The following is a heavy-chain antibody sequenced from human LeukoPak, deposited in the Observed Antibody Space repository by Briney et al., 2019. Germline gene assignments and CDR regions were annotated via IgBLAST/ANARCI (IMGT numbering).Heavy chain of an antibody. CDR1: GGSISSYY. V-gene: IGHV4-4*07. CDR3: ARDGHNRGVWGQYDFWSGRNYYYYGMDV. J-gene: IGHJ6*02. Sequence: SETLSLTCTVSGGSISSYYWSWIRQPAGKGLEWIGRIYTSGSTNYNPSLKSRVTTSVDTSKNQFSLKLSSVTAADTAVYYCARDGHNRGVWGQYDFWSGRNYYYYGMDVWGQGTTVTVSS. D-gene: IGHD3-3*01. CDR2: IYTSGST.